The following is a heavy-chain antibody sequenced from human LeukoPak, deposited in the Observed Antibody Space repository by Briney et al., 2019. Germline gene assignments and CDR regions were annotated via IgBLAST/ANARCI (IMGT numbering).Heavy chain of an antibody. CDR3: ARADIGYSSVPDY. CDR1: GGSINNYY. CDR2: IYYSGST. D-gene: IGHD5-18*01. V-gene: IGHV4-59*01. J-gene: IGHJ4*02. Sequence: SETLSLTCTVSGGSINNYYWTWIRQPPGKGLEWIGYIYYSGSTNYNPSLKSRVTISVDTSKNQFSLNLRSVTAADTAVYYCARADIGYSSVPDYWGQGTLVTVSS.